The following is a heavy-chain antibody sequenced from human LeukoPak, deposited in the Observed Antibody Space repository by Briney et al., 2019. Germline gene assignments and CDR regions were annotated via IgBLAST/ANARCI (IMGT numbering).Heavy chain of an antibody. CDR1: GGSISSYY. CDR2: IYYSGST. Sequence: PSETLSLTCTVSGGSISSYYWSWIRQPPGKGLEWIGYIYYSGSTNSNPSLKSRVTISADTSKNQFSLKLSSVTAADTAVYYCAGAMSGDLSFDYWGQGTLVTVSS. J-gene: IGHJ4*02. V-gene: IGHV4-59*08. D-gene: IGHD4-17*01. CDR3: AGAMSGDLSFDY.